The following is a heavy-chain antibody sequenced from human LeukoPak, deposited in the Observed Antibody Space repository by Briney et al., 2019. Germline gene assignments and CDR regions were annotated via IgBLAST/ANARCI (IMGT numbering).Heavy chain of an antibody. CDR1: GGSFSGYY. Sequence: SETLSLTCAVCGGSFSGYYWSWIRQPPGKGLEWIGEINHSVSTDYNPSLKSRVTISVDTSKNQFSLRLNSVTAADTAMYFCAKSGGYGLIDYWGQGTRVIVSS. J-gene: IGHJ4*02. D-gene: IGHD1-26*01. CDR2: INHSVST. CDR3: AKSGGYGLIDY. V-gene: IGHV4-34*01.